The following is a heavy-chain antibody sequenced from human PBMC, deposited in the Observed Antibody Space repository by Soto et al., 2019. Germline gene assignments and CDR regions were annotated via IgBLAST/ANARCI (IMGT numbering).Heavy chain of an antibody. V-gene: IGHV4-31*03. CDR3: ARLQAAAGDNDLTLAY. Sequence: SETLSLTCTVSGGSISSGGYYWSWIRQHPGKGLEWIGYIYYSGSTYYNPSLKSRVTISVDTSKNQFSLKLSSVTAADTAMYYCARLQAAAGDNDLTLAYWGQGTLVTVSS. CDR2: IYYSGST. J-gene: IGHJ4*02. D-gene: IGHD6-13*01. CDR1: GGSISSGGYY.